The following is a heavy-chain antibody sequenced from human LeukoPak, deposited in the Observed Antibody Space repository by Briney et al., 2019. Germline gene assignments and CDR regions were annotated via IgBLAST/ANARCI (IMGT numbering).Heavy chain of an antibody. J-gene: IGHJ4*02. CDR3: ARDLLAAAGTRDY. Sequence: SETLSLTCTVSGYSISSGYYWGWIRQPPGKGLEWIGSIYHSGSTYYNPSLKSRVTISVDTSKNQFSLKLSSVTAADTAVYYCARDLLAAAGTRDYWGQGTLVTVSS. CDR2: IYHSGST. V-gene: IGHV4-38-2*02. CDR1: GYSISSGYY. D-gene: IGHD6-13*01.